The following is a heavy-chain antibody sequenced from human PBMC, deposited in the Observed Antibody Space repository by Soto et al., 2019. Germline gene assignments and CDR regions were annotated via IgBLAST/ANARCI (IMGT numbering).Heavy chain of an antibody. D-gene: IGHD3-9*01. Sequence: PGESLKISCKGSGYSFTNYWISWVRQMPGKGLEWMGRIDPSDSYTNYSPSFQGHVTISADKSISTAYLQWSSLKASDTAMYYCARVLRYFDWLTGPLDAFDIWGQGTMVTVSS. CDR1: GYSFTNYW. CDR3: ARVLRYFDWLTGPLDAFDI. J-gene: IGHJ3*02. V-gene: IGHV5-10-1*01. CDR2: IDPSDSYT.